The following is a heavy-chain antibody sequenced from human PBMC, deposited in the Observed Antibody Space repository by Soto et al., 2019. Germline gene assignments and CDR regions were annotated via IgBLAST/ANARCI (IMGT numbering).Heavy chain of an antibody. CDR1: GYSFTSYW. J-gene: IGHJ4*02. D-gene: IGHD6-13*01. CDR3: ARHGSIAAAGTTSFSLLGY. V-gene: IGHV5-10-1*01. Sequence: GEXLKISCKGSGYSFTSYWISWVRQMPGRGLEWMGRIDPSDSYTNYSPSFQGHVTISADKSISTAYLQWSSLKASDTAMYYCARHGSIAAAGTTSFSLLGYWGQGTLVTV. CDR2: IDPSDSYT.